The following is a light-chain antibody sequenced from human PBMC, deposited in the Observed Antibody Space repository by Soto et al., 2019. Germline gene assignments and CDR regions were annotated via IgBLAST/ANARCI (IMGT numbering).Light chain of an antibody. J-gene: IGKJ3*01. Sequence: IQLTQSPSSLSASVGDRVTITCRASEGISSYLAWYQQKPGKAPTLLIYAASTLQSGVPSRFSGSGSGTDFTLTISSLQPEDFATYYCQQLNSYPLTFGPRTKVDIK. CDR2: AAS. CDR1: EGISSY. CDR3: QQLNSYPLT. V-gene: IGKV1-9*01.